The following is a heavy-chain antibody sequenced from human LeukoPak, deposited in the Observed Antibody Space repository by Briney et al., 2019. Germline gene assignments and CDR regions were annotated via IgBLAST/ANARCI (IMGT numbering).Heavy chain of an antibody. Sequence: SETLSLTCAVYGGSFSGYYWSWIRQPPGKGLEWIGEINHSGSTNYNPSLKSRVTISVDTSKNQFSLKLSSVTAADTAVYYCARHDIVVVPAAIFSSWFDPWGQGTLVTVSS. CDR3: ARHDIVVVPAAIFSSWFDP. J-gene: IGHJ5*02. D-gene: IGHD2-2*01. CDR1: GGSFSGYY. CDR2: INHSGST. V-gene: IGHV4-34*01.